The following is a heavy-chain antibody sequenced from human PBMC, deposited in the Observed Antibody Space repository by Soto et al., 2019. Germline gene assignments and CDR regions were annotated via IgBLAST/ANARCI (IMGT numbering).Heavy chain of an antibody. V-gene: IGHV4-34*01. CDR2: INHSGSS. J-gene: IGHJ2*01. Sequence: SETLSLTCAIHGGSFSGFYWTWIRQPPGKGLEWIGEINHSGSSNYNPPLKSRVTMSLDTSRNQFSLSLNSVTAADTAVYYCARMAGPWYFDLWGRGTLVTVSS. CDR3: ARMAGPWYFDL. CDR1: GGSFSGFY.